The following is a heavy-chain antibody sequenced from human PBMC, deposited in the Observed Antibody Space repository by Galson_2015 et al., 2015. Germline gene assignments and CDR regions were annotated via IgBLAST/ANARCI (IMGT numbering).Heavy chain of an antibody. CDR2: IKSKPNGETI. CDR1: GFIFSNAW. D-gene: IGHD6-19*01. CDR3: TPADGSKEAEASNY. Sequence: SLRLSCAASGFIFSNAWMTWVRQAPGKGLEWVGRIKSKPNGETIDYAAPVKGRFAISRDDSKDTLYLQMSSLITEDTAVYFCTPADGSKEAEASNYSGQRTLVTVSS. V-gene: IGHV3-15*01. J-gene: IGHJ4*02.